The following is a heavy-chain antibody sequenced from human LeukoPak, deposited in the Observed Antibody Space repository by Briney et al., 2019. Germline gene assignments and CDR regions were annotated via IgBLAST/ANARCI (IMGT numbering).Heavy chain of an antibody. J-gene: IGHJ6*02. D-gene: IGHD3-10*01. CDR1: GGSISSSSYY. Sequence: SETLSLTCTVSGGSISSSSYYWGWIRQPPGKGLEWIGSIYYSGSTYYNPSLKSRVTISVDTSKNQFSLKLSSVTAADTAVYYCARQGYYGSGSWDYYGMDVWGQGTLVTVSS. CDR3: ARQGYYGSGSWDYYGMDV. CDR2: IYYSGST. V-gene: IGHV4-39*01.